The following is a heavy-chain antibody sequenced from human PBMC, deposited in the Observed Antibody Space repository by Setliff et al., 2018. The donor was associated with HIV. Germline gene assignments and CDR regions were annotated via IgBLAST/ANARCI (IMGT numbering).Heavy chain of an antibody. V-gene: IGHV1-18*01. CDR3: ARANSLLQYNEGWSPENPFNI. CDR1: GYNFNTYG. D-gene: IGHD1-20*01. J-gene: IGHJ4*03. CDR2: ISGFNAKT. Sequence: ASVKVSCKASGYNFNTYGVSWVRQAPGQGPEWMGWISGFNAKTLYAPKFQDRVTLTTDTSTTTAHMELRILRIDDTAIYYCARANSLLQYNEGWSPENPFNIWGQGTLVTVSS.